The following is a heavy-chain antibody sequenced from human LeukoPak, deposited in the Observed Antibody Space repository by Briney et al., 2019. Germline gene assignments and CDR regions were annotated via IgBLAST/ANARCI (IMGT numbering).Heavy chain of an antibody. V-gene: IGHV3-30*02. J-gene: IGHJ4*02. CDR2: IRYDGNNE. Sequence: GGSLRLSCAASGFTFSSNGMHWVRQAPGKGLEWVAFIRYDGNNEYYADSVKGRFTISRDNSKNTLYLQMNGLRAEDTAVYYCAKLNCSSTSCYFDYWGQGTLVTVSS. CDR1: GFTFSSNG. CDR3: AKLNCSSTSCYFDY. D-gene: IGHD2-2*01.